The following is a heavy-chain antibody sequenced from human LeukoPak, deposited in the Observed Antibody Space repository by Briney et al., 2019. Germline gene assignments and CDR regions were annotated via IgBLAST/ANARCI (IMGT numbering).Heavy chain of an antibody. D-gene: IGHD3-16*02. Sequence: PSETLSLTCAVYGGSFSGYYWSWIRQPPGKGLEWIGEINHSGSTNYNPSLKSRVTISVDTSKNQFSLKLSSVTAADTAVYYCARLRDYVWGSYRYNNWFDPWGQGTLVTVSS. CDR1: GGSFSGYY. V-gene: IGHV4-34*01. J-gene: IGHJ5*02. CDR3: ARLRDYVWGSYRYNNWFDP. CDR2: INHSGST.